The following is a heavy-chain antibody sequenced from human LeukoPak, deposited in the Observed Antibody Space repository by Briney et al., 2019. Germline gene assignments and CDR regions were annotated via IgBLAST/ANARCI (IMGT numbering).Heavy chain of an antibody. J-gene: IGHJ4*02. CDR3: AKQMQVGATSSFDY. CDR2: ISGSGST. D-gene: IGHD1-26*01. CDR1: GFRFNNFA. V-gene: IGHV3-23*01. Sequence: PGGSLRLSCAASGFRFNNFAMTWVRLTPGKGLEWVSSISGSGSTYYAESVKGRFNISRDNSKNTLYLQVNSLRADDTAVYYCAKQMQVGATSSFDYWGQGTLVTVSS.